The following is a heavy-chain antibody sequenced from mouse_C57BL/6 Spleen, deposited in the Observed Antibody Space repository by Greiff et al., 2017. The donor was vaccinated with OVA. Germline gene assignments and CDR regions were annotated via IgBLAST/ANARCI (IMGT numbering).Heavy chain of an antibody. CDR1: GFTFSDAW. J-gene: IGHJ1*03. D-gene: IGHD1-1*01. Sequence: EVKLVESGGGLVQPGGSMKLSCAASGFTFSDAWMDWVRQSPEKGLEWVAEIRNKANNHATYYAESVKGRFTISRDDSKSSVYLQMNSLRAEDTGIYYCTSRYYYGGYWYFDVWGTGTTVTVSS. V-gene: IGHV6-6*01. CDR2: IRNKANNHAT. CDR3: TSRYYYGGYWYFDV.